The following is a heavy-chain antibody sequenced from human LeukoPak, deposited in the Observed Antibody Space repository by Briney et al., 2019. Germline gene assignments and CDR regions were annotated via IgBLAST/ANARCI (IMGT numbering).Heavy chain of an antibody. J-gene: IGHJ4*02. Sequence: SETLSLTGSVSGGSISSGSYYWRWTRQPAGRGREWIGRIYTRGSTNYNPSLKSRVTISVDTSKNQFSLKLSSVTATDTAVYYCARDVFGYYFDYWGQGTLVTVSS. CDR1: GGSISSGSYY. CDR3: ARDVFGYYFDY. D-gene: IGHD3-10*02. CDR2: IYTRGST. V-gene: IGHV4-61*02.